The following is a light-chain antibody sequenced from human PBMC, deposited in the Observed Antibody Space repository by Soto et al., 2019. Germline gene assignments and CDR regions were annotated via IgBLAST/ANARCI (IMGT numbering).Light chain of an antibody. J-gene: IGKJ5*01. CDR2: GAS. V-gene: IGKV3-20*01. Sequence: EIVVTQSPDTLSLSPGERATLSCRASQNVTSSYLAWHQKKPGQAPRLLIYGASRRATGVPDRFSGSGSGTDFTLTISRLEPEDFAVYYCQRITFGQGTRLEIK. CDR3: QRIT. CDR1: QNVTSSY.